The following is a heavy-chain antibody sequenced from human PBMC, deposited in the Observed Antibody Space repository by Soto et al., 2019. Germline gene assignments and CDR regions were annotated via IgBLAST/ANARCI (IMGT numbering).Heavy chain of an antibody. CDR3: ARLNYDFWSGYYYFDY. CDR2: IYYSGST. CDR1: GGSISSYY. D-gene: IGHD3-3*01. V-gene: IGHV4-59*08. Sequence: SETLSLTCTVSGGSISSYYWSWIRQPQGKGQEWIGYIYYSGSTNYNPSLKSRVTISVDTSKNQFSLKLSSVTAADTAVYYCARLNYDFWSGYYYFDYWGQGTLVTVSS. J-gene: IGHJ4*02.